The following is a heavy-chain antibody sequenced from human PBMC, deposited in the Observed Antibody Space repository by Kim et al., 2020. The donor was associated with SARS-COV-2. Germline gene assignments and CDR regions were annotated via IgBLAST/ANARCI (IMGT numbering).Heavy chain of an antibody. D-gene: IGHD1-1*01. CDR1: GGTFSSYA. Sequence: SVKVSCKASGGTFSSYAISWVRQAPGQGLEWIGGIIPIFGTANYAQKFQGRVTITADESTSTAYMELSSLRSEDTAVYYCAGTVVTPRLYAFDIWGQGTMVTVSS. CDR3: AGTVVTPRLYAFDI. V-gene: IGHV1-69*13. CDR2: IIPIFGTA. J-gene: IGHJ3*02.